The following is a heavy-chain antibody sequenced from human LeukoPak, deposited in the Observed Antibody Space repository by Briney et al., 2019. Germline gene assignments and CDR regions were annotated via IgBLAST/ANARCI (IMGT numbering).Heavy chain of an antibody. Sequence: GGSLRLSCAASGFSFSSYWMHWVRQAPGKGLVWVSRINSDGSSTSYADSVKGRFTISRDNAKNTLYLQMNSLRAEDTAVYYCARETGKRGMDVWGQGTTVTVSS. V-gene: IGHV3-74*01. CDR2: INSDGSST. CDR1: GFSFSSYW. D-gene: IGHD1-1*01. CDR3: ARETGKRGMDV. J-gene: IGHJ6*02.